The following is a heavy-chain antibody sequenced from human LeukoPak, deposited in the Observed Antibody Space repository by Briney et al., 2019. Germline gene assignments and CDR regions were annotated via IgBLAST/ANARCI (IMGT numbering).Heavy chain of an antibody. D-gene: IGHD4-17*01. J-gene: IGHJ4*02. CDR3: AKDRTTGIPFDD. V-gene: IGHV3-23*01. Sequence: GGSLRLSCAASGFTFSSYAMSWVRQAPGKGLEWVSTITGSGSNTYYADSVKGRFTISRGNSKNTLDLQMNSLRAEDTAVYYCAKDRTTGIPFDDWGQGTLVTVSS. CDR1: GFTFSSYA. CDR2: ITGSGSNT.